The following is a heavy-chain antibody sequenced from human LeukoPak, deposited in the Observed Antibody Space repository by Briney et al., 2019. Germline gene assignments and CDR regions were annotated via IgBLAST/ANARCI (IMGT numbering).Heavy chain of an antibody. D-gene: IGHD3-22*01. J-gene: IGHJ4*02. Sequence: GGSLRLSCAASGFTVSKKYMTWVRQAPGKGLEWGSSIYSGGGTYYADSVKGRFTISRDNSKNTLYLQMNSLRAEDTAVYYCASHYDTSGYHYFDFWGQGTLVTVSS. CDR1: GFTVSKKY. CDR3: ASHYDTSGYHYFDF. V-gene: IGHV3-66*04. CDR2: IYSGGGT.